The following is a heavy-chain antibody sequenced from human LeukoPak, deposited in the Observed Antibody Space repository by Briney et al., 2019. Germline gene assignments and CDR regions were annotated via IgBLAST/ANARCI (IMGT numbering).Heavy chain of an antibody. CDR3: ARDAEGRRYSPQDY. J-gene: IGHJ4*02. Sequence: GGSLRLSCAASGFTFSSYWMSWVRQAPGKGLQWVANIKLDGSENYYVDSVRGRFTISRDNTKNSVFLQMSSLKVDDTAVYYCARDAEGRRYSPQDYWGQGTLVTVSS. CDR2: IKLDGSEN. CDR1: GFTFSSYW. V-gene: IGHV3-7*01. D-gene: IGHD5-12*01.